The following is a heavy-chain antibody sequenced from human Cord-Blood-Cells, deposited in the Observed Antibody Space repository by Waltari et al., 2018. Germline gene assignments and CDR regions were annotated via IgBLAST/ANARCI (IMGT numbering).Heavy chain of an antibody. V-gene: IGHV4-39*01. CDR2: IYYSGST. D-gene: IGHD3-22*01. J-gene: IGHJ3*02. CDR1: GGSISSSSYY. Sequence: QLQLQESGPGLVKPSETLSLTCTVSGGSISSSSYYWGWIRQPPGKGLEWIGRIYYSGSTYYNPSLKSRVTISVDTSKTQCSLMLSSVTAADTAVYYCARHNRWMVTMIVDAFDIWGQGTMVTVSS. CDR3: ARHNRWMVTMIVDAFDI.